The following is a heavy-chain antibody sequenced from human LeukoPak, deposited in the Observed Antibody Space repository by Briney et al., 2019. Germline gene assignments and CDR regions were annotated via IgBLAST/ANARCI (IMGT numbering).Heavy chain of an antibody. D-gene: IGHD1-26*01. V-gene: IGHV3-53*01. Sequence: GGSLRLSCAASGFTVSSNYMSWVRQAPGKGLEWVSIIYSGGSPYYADSLKGRFTISRDNSKNTLYLQMNSQRADDTAVYYCARTIVGETYDAFDIWGQGTEVTVSS. CDR2: IYSGGSP. J-gene: IGHJ3*02. CDR1: GFTVSSNY. CDR3: ARTIVGETYDAFDI.